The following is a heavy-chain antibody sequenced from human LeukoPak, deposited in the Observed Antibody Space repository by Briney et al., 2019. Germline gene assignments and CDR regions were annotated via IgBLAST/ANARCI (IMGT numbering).Heavy chain of an antibody. V-gene: IGHV3-11*01. CDR2: ISSGDSTI. CDR1: GFTFSDYY. D-gene: IGHD3-10*01. Sequence: GGSLRLSCTASGFTFSDYYMSWIRRAPGKGLEWFSYISSGDSTIYYAASVKGRFTMSRDNDKNSLYLQMNSLRAEDTAVYYCARDLGSVYWGQGTLVTVSS. J-gene: IGHJ4*02. CDR3: ARDLGSVY.